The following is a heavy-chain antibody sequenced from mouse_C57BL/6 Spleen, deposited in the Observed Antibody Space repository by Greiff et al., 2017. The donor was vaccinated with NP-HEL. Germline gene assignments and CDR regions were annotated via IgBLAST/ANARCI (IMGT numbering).Heavy chain of an antibody. CDR1: GYTFTSYW. J-gene: IGHJ1*03. Sequence: QVQLQQPGAELVRPGSSVKLSCKASGYTFTSYWMHWVKQRPIQGLEWIGNIDPSDSETHYNQKFKDKATLTVDKSSSTAYMQLSSLTSEDSAVYYCARGGGYGSSYGYFDVWGTGTTVTVSS. CDR3: ARGGGYGSSYGYFDV. D-gene: IGHD1-1*01. CDR2: IDPSDSET. V-gene: IGHV1-52*01.